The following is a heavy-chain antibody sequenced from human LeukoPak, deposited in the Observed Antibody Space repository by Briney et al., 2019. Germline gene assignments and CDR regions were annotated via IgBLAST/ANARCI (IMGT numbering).Heavy chain of an antibody. CDR2: INPSGGST. CDR1: GYTFISYY. V-gene: IGHV1-46*01. D-gene: IGHD3-9*01. CDR3: ARVGSYYDILTGLWY. J-gene: IGHJ4*02. Sequence: ASVKVSCKASGYTFISYYVQWMRQAPGQWLEWMGIINPSGGSTSYAQKFQGRVTMTRDTSTSTVYMELSSLRSEDTAVYYCARVGSYYDILTGLWYWGQGTLVTVSS.